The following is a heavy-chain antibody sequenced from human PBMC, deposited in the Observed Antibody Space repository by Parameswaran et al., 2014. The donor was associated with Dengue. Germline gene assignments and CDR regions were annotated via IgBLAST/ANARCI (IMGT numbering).Heavy chain of an antibody. CDR3: ARGPEVYDYGDYYLEV. V-gene: IGHV4-30-4*01. D-gene: IGHD4-17*01. Sequence: RWIRQPPGKGLEWIGYIYSSGRTYYNPSLKSRLDISVDTSKNQFSLKLTSVTAADTAVYYCARGPEVYDYGDYYLEVWGRGSLVTVSS. CDR2: IYSSGRT. J-gene: IGHJ4*02.